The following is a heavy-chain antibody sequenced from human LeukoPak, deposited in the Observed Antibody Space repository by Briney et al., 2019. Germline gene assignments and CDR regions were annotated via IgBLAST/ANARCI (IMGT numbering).Heavy chain of an antibody. V-gene: IGHV4-38-2*01. J-gene: IGHJ4*02. Sequence: SETLSLTCSVSGYSINSVYYWGWIRQPPEKGLEWVGSIHHSGTTYYNPSLKSRVTISMDTSRNQFSLKLTSVTAADTALYYCATPSTRGYAYGRSDFDSWGQGTLVTVSS. CDR2: IHHSGTT. CDR3: ATPSTRGYAYGRSDFDS. CDR1: GYSINSVYY. D-gene: IGHD5-18*01.